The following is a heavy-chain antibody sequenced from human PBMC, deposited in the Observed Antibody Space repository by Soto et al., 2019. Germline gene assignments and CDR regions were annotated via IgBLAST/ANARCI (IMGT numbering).Heavy chain of an antibody. CDR3: ARESEDLTSNFDY. CDR2: ISSTTNYI. CDR1: GGSISSSN. J-gene: IGHJ4*02. Sequence: ETLSLTCAVSGGSISSSNWWSWVRQPPGKGLEWVSSISSTTNYIYYADSMKGRFTVSRDNAKNSVYLEMNSLSAEDTAVYYCARESEDLTSNFDYWGQGTLVTVSS. V-gene: IGHV3-21*01.